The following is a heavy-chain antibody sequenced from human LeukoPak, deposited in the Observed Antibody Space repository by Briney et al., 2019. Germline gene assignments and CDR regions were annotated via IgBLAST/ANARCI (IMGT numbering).Heavy chain of an antibody. J-gene: IGHJ3*02. D-gene: IGHD2-2*01. Sequence: GGSLRLSCAASGFTFSSYSMNWVRQAPGKGLEWVSHISSSSSTIYYADSVKGRFTISRDNAKNSLYLQMNSLRAEDTAVYYCARAPRYCSSTSCSDAFDIWGQGTMVTVSS. V-gene: IGHV3-48*01. CDR3: ARAPRYCSSTSCSDAFDI. CDR2: ISSSSSTI. CDR1: GFTFSSYS.